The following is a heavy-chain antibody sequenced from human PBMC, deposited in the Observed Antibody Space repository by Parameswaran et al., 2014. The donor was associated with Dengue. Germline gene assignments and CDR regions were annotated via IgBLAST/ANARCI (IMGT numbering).Heavy chain of an antibody. CDR2: IYYSGST. J-gene: IGHJ5*02. CDR3: AITPGGVLRYFDGVNWFDP. D-gene: IGHD3-9*01. Sequence: VRQAPGKGLEWIGSIYYSGSTYYNPSLKSRVTISVDTSKNQFSLKLSSVTAADTAVYYCAITPGGVLRYFDGVNWFDPWGQGTLVTVSS. V-gene: IGHV4-39*07.